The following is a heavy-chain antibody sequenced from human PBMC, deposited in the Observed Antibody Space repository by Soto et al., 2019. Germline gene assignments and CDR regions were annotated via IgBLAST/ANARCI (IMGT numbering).Heavy chain of an antibody. CDR2: INHSGST. CDR1: GGSFSGYY. CDR3: ARAGYDSRNYYYYGMDV. J-gene: IGHJ6*02. V-gene: IGHV4-34*01. Sequence: SETLSLTCAVYGGSFSGYYWSWIRQPPGKGLEWIGEINHSGSTNYNPSLKSRVTISVDTSKNQFSLKLSSVTAADTAVYYCARAGYDSRNYYYYGMDVWGQGTTVTVS. D-gene: IGHD3-22*01.